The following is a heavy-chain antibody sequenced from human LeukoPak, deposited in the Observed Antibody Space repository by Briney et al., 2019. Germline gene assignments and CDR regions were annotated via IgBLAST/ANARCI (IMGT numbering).Heavy chain of an antibody. V-gene: IGHV4-4*07. Sequence: SETLSLTCTVSGGSISSYYWSWIRQPAGKGLEWIGRIYTSGSTNYNPSLKSRVTMSVDTSKNQFSLKLSSVTAADTAVYYCARGLWFGESAPFDPWGQGTLVTVSS. CDR2: IYTSGST. CDR3: ARGLWFGESAPFDP. CDR1: GGSISSYY. D-gene: IGHD3-10*01. J-gene: IGHJ5*02.